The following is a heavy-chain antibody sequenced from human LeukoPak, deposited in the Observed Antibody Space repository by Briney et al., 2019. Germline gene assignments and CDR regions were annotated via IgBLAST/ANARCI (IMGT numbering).Heavy chain of an antibody. D-gene: IGHD5-24*01. CDR1: GFTFSNAW. V-gene: IGHV3-15*01. J-gene: IGHJ4*02. CDR2: IKSKIDGVTT. Sequence: GGSLRLSCAPSGFTFSNAWMTWVRQAPGKGLEWVGLIKSKIDGVTTDYAAPVKGRFTISRDDSKNTLYLQMNSLKTEDTAVYYCARGDQDWGQGTLVTVSS. CDR3: ARGDQD.